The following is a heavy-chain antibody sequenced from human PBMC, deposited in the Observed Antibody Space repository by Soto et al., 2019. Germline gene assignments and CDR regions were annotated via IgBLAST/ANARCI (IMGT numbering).Heavy chain of an antibody. Sequence: QVLLVESGGGVVQPGTSLRLSCAASGFSFRNYGMHWVRQAPGKGLEWVAVTSSDGSTKYYAASVKGRFTISSDNSKNTLYLQMSSLRAEDTGLYYCARWGGSYYESWFDPWGQGTLVIVSS. V-gene: IGHV3-33*01. CDR1: GFSFRNYG. J-gene: IGHJ5*02. CDR3: ARWGGSYYESWFDP. CDR2: TSSDGSTK. D-gene: IGHD1-26*01.